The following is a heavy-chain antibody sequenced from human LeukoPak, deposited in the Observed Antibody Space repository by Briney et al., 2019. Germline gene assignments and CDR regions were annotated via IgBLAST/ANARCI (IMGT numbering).Heavy chain of an antibody. J-gene: IGHJ6*03. CDR1: GGSISSYY. D-gene: IGHD3-22*01. Sequence: PSETLSLTCTVSGGSISSYYWNWIRQPPGKGLEWIGYIYASGSTSYNPSLNSRITISLDTSKNQFSLRLSSVTAADTAVYYCARQQGYYDTIGRYYHYYMDVWGKGTTVTVSS. V-gene: IGHV4-4*09. CDR2: IYASGST. CDR3: ARQQGYYDTIGRYYHYYMDV.